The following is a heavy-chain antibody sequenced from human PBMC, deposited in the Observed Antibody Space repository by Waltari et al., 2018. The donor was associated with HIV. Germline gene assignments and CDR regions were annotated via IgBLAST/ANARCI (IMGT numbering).Heavy chain of an antibody. D-gene: IGHD2-2*01. CDR1: GGSISSTSYY. CDR3: ARSYCSSTSCYAVGALDI. CDR2: IYYSGNT. V-gene: IGHV4-39*01. J-gene: IGHJ3*02. Sequence: QLQLQESGPGLVKPSETLSLTCTVSGGSISSTSYYWGWIRQPPGKGLQWIGSIYYSGNTYYNPSLKRRVTISVDTSKNQFSLKLGSVTAADTAVYYCARSYCSSTSCYAVGALDIWGQGTMVTVSA.